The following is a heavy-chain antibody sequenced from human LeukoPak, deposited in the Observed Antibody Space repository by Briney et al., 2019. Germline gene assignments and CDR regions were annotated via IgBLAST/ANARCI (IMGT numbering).Heavy chain of an antibody. J-gene: IGHJ5*02. CDR1: GGSIASSTYY. D-gene: IGHD3-22*01. Sequence: PSETLSLTCAVSGGSIASSTYYWGWIRQPPGKGLEWIGTVSNSGSTYCDPSLRSRVTISVDTSKNQFSLELRIVTAADTAVYYCARQPFSGYDMGGAPSGWFDPWGQGTLVTVSS. V-gene: IGHV4-39*01. CDR2: VSNSGST. CDR3: ARQPFSGYDMGGAPSGWFDP.